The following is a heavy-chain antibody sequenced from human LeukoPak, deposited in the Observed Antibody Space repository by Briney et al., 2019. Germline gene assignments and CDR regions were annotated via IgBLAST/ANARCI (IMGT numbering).Heavy chain of an antibody. CDR3: ARVLNYYGSGSYFGY. Sequence: GGSLRLSCAASGFTFSSYSMNWVRQAPGKGLEWVSSISSSSSYIYYADSVKGRFTISRDNAKNSLYLQMNSLRAEDTAVYYCARVLNYYGSGSYFGYWDQGPLVTVSS. CDR2: ISSSSSYI. D-gene: IGHD3-10*01. V-gene: IGHV3-21*01. CDR1: GFTFSSYS. J-gene: IGHJ4*02.